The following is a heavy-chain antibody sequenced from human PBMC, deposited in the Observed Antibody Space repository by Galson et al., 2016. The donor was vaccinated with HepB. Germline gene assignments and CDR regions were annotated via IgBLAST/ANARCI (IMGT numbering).Heavy chain of an antibody. J-gene: IGHJ4*01. V-gene: IGHV4-31*03. CDR3: ARDPYGDFYFDY. Sequence: QVQLQESGPGLVKPSQTLALTCTVSGGSVSSDSYYWSWIRQHPRKGLEWIGYIYHSGSTAYYNPSLKSRVTMSVDTSKNQFSLKLTSVTAADTAVYYCARDPYGDFYFDYWG. CDR2: IYHSGSTA. D-gene: IGHD4-17*01. CDR1: GGSVSSDSYY.